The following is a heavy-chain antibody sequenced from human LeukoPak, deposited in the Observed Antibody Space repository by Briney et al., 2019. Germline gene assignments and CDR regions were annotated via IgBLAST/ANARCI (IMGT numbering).Heavy chain of an antibody. CDR1: GGSISSRSYY. D-gene: IGHD6-19*01. CDR3: AKVGYSSGWYSGWFDP. V-gene: IGHV4-39*01. J-gene: IGHJ5*02. Sequence: KTSETLSLTCTVSGGSISSRSYYWGWIRQPPGKGLEWIGSIYYSGSTYHNPSLKSRVTISVDTSKNQFSLKLSSVTAADTAVYYCAKVGYSSGWYSGWFDPWGQGTLVTVSS. CDR2: IYYSGST.